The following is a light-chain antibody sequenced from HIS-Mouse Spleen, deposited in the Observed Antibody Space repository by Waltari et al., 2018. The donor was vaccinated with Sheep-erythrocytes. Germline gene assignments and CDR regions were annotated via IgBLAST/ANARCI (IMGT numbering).Light chain of an antibody. CDR3: SSYAGSNNWV. Sequence: QSALTQPPSASGSPGQSVTLSCTGTSSAVGGYTYVSWYQQHPGKAPKLMIYEVSQRPSGVPDRFSGSKSGNTASLTVSGLQAEDEADYYCSSYAGSNNWVFGGGTKLTVL. CDR1: SSAVGGYTY. CDR2: EVS. V-gene: IGLV2-8*01. J-gene: IGLJ3*02.